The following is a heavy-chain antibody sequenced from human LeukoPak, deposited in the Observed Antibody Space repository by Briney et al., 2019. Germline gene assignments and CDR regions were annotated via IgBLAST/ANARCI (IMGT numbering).Heavy chain of an antibody. CDR2: INHSGST. Sequence: PSETLSLTCAVYGGSFSGYYWSWIRQPPGKGLEWIGEINHSGSTNYNPSLKSRVTISVDTSKNQFSLKLSSVTAADTAVYYCARGLRTGSSWFPTPRTLDVWGKGTTVTVSS. D-gene: IGHD6-13*01. CDR1: GGSFSGYY. V-gene: IGHV4-34*01. J-gene: IGHJ6*04. CDR3: ARGLRTGSSWFPTPRTLDV.